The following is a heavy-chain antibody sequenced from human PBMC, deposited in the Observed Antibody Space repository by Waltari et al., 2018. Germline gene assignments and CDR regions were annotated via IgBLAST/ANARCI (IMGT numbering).Heavy chain of an antibody. CDR3: ARGPLGCSGGSCYYNWFDP. CDR1: GYTFTSYD. Sequence: QVQLVQSGAEVKKPGASVKVSCKASGYTFTSYDINWVRQATGQGLEWMGWMNPNSGNTGYAQKFQGRVTITRNTSISTAYMELSSLRSEDTAVYYCARGPLGCSGGSCYYNWFDPWGQGTLVTVSS. V-gene: IGHV1-8*03. D-gene: IGHD2-15*01. J-gene: IGHJ5*02. CDR2: MNPNSGNT.